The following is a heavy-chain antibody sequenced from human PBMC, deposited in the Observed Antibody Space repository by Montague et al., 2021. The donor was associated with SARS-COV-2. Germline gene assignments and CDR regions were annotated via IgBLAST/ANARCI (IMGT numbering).Heavy chain of an antibody. Sequence: SLRLSCAASGFTFSSYAMHWLRQAPGKGLEWVAVISYDGSNKYYADSVKGRFTISRDNSKNTLYLQMNSLRAEDTAVYYCARDRDDYIWGSYENFDYWGQGTLVTVSS. V-gene: IGHV3-30*04. CDR1: GFTFSSYA. J-gene: IGHJ4*02. D-gene: IGHD3-16*01. CDR3: ARDRDDYIWGSYENFDY. CDR2: ISYDGSNK.